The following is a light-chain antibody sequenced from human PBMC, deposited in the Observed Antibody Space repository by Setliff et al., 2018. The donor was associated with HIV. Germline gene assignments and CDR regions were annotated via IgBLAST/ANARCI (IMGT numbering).Light chain of an antibody. CDR1: SSDVGNYNY. V-gene: IGLV2-11*01. CDR2: DVS. Sequence: QPALAQPRSVSGSPGQSVTISCTGTSSDVGNYNYASWYQQHPGKAPKLIIFDVSKRPSGVPDRFSGSKSGNTASLTISGLQDEDEADYYCCSFTGRYTSKYVFGTGTKVTVL. J-gene: IGLJ1*01. CDR3: CSFTGRYTSKYV.